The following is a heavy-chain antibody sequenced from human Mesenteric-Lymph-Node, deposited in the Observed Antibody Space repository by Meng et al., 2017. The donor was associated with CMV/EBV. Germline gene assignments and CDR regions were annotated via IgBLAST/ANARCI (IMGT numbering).Heavy chain of an antibody. Sequence: GESLKISCAASGFSLNSYEINWVRQAPGKGLEWVAVISYDGNYVYYADSVKGRFSISRDNSKNTLYLQMNSLRAEDTAVYYCARFGRLRPPTYYYYYGMDVWGQGTTVTVSS. V-gene: IGHV3-30-3*01. CDR1: GFSLNSYE. J-gene: IGHJ6*02. CDR2: ISYDGNYV. CDR3: ARFGRLRPPTYYYYYGMDV. D-gene: IGHD3/OR15-3a*01.